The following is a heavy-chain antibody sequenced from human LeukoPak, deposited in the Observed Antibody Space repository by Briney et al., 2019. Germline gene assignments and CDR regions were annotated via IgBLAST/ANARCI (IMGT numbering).Heavy chain of an antibody. CDR3: ARRPRGVIIKTWFDS. CDR2: INHSGST. CDR1: GGSFSGYY. D-gene: IGHD3-10*01. Sequence: SETLSLTCAVYGGSFSGYYWSWIRQPPGKGLEWIGEINHSGSTNYNPSLKSRVTISVDTSKNQFSLKLSSVTAADTAVYYCARRPRGVIIKTWFDSWGQGTLVTVSS. V-gene: IGHV4-34*01. J-gene: IGHJ5*01.